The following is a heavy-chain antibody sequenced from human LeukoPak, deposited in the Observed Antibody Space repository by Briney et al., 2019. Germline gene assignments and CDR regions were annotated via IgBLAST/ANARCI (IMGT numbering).Heavy chain of an antibody. Sequence: SETLSLSCTVSGGSISGYYWSWIRQPAGKGLEWIGRIYTSGSTDYNPSLKSRVTMSVDTSKNQFSLKLSSVTAADTAVYYCARDASGTAMERAFDYWGQGTLVTVSS. V-gene: IGHV4-4*07. CDR3: ARDASGTAMERAFDY. D-gene: IGHD5-18*01. J-gene: IGHJ4*02. CDR2: IYTSGST. CDR1: GGSISGYY.